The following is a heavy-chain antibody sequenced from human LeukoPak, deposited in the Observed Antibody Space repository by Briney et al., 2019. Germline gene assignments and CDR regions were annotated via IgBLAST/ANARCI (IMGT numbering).Heavy chain of an antibody. J-gene: IGHJ4*02. CDR1: GFTFSSYS. Sequence: PGGSLRLSCAASGFTFSSYSMNWVRQAPGKGLEWVSSISSSSSYIYYADSVKGRFTISRDNAKNSLYLQMNSLRAEDTAVFYCARAGSWVDISLDYWGQGTLVTVSS. CDR2: ISSSSSYI. V-gene: IGHV3-21*01. D-gene: IGHD3-9*01. CDR3: ARAGSWVDISLDY.